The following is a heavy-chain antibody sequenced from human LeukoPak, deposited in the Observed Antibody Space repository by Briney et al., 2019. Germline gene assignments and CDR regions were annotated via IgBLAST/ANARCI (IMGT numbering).Heavy chain of an antibody. V-gene: IGHV1-2*02. D-gene: IGHD5-12*01. J-gene: IGHJ4*02. CDR2: INPNSGDT. CDR3: ARAYTGFDAFDY. Sequence: ASVKVSCKASGYTFTGYFIHWVRQAPGQGLEWMGWINPNSGDTNYAQKFQGRVTMTRDTSVNTAYMDLISLRSDDTAVYHCARAYTGFDAFDYWGQGVPVTVSS. CDR1: GYTFTGYF.